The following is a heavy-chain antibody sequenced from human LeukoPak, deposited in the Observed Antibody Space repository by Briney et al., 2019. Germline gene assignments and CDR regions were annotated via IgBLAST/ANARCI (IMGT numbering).Heavy chain of an antibody. Sequence: GGSLRLSCAASGFTFSSYWMSWVRQAPGKGMEWVATIKEDGSEKYYVDSVKGRFTISRDNAKNSLYLQMNSLRAEDTAVYYCARDRSRCYYWGQGTLVTVSS. J-gene: IGHJ4*02. V-gene: IGHV3-7*01. CDR2: IKEDGSEK. CDR1: GFTFSSYW. CDR3: ARDRSRCYY.